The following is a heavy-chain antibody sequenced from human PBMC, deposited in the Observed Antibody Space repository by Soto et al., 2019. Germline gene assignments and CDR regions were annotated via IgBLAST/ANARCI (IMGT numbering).Heavy chain of an antibody. Sequence: SQSLSLTCAISADSVSSNSASWKSIRQSASRGLEWLGRTYYRSKWYNYYAVSVKSRITINPDTSKNQFSLQLNSVTPEDTAVYYCAREIYGMDVWGQGTTVTVYS. CDR3: AREIYGMDV. V-gene: IGHV6-1*01. J-gene: IGHJ6*02. CDR2: TYYRSKWYN. CDR1: ADSVSSNSAS.